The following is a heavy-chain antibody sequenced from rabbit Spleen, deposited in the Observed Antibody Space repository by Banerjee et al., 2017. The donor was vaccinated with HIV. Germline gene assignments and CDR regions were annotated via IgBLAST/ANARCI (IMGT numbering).Heavy chain of an antibody. CDR1: GFSFTSNYY. D-gene: IGHD1-1*01. J-gene: IGHJ4*01. Sequence: QSLEESGGDLVKPGASLTLTCTASGFSFTSNYYMCWVRQAPGKGLEWIACIYGGSSGATYYASWAKGRFTISKTSSTTVTLQMTSLTAADTATYFCARDASSSSFIYGLYLWGPGTLVTVS. V-gene: IGHV1S40*01. CDR3: ARDASSSSFIYGLYL. CDR2: IYGGSSGAT.